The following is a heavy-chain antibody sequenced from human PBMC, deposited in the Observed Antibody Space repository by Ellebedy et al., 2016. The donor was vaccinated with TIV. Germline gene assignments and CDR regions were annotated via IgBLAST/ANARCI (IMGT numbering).Heavy chain of an antibody. CDR3: ARDPRNGWAPIDH. D-gene: IGHD6-19*01. CDR1: GYNFTTYS. Sequence: AASVKVSCKASGYNFTTYSLNWLRQAPGQRLEWMGWVYPGNGDTRYSQKFQDRITFSWDTSASTAYMELSSLRSEDTAVYYCARDPRNGWAPIDHWGQGTLVTVSS. V-gene: IGHV1-3*01. J-gene: IGHJ4*02. CDR2: VYPGNGDT.